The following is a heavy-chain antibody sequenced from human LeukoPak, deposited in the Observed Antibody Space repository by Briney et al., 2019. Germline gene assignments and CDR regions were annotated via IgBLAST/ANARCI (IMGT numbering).Heavy chain of an antibody. V-gene: IGHV1-46*01. CDR2: INPSGGST. CDR1: GYTFTSYY. Sequence: ASVKVSCKASGYTFTSYYMHWVRQAPGQGLEWMGIINPSGGSTSYAQKFQGRVTMTRDTSISTAYMELSRLRSDDTAVYYCAGGSYRPSLRYYYMDVWGKGTTVTVSS. D-gene: IGHD3-16*02. CDR3: AGGSYRPSLRYYYMDV. J-gene: IGHJ6*03.